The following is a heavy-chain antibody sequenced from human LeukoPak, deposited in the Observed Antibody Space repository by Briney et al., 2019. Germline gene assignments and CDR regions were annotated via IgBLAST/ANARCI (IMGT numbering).Heavy chain of an antibody. J-gene: IGHJ4*02. V-gene: IGHV3-23*01. D-gene: IGHD3-10*01. CDR2: ISGSGGST. Sequence: GGSLRISCAASGFTFSSYAMSWVRQAPGKGLEWVSAISGSGGSTYYADSVKGRFTISRDNSKNTLYLQMNSLRAEDTAVYYCAKGKLRYGSGSYNLGYWGQGTLVIVSS. CDR3: AKGKLRYGSGSYNLGY. CDR1: GFTFSSYA.